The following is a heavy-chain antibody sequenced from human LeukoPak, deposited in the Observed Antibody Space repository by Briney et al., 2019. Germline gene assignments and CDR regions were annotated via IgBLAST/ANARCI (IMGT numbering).Heavy chain of an antibody. CDR3: ARSIAARRSYYYYYMDV. J-gene: IGHJ6*03. Sequence: SETLSLTCTVSGGSISSHYWSWIRQPPGKGLEWIGYIYYSGSTNYNPSPKSRVTISVDTSKNQFSLKLSSVTAADTAVYYCARSIAARRSYYYYYMDVWGKGTTVTVSS. V-gene: IGHV4-59*11. CDR1: GGSISSHY. D-gene: IGHD6-6*01. CDR2: IYYSGST.